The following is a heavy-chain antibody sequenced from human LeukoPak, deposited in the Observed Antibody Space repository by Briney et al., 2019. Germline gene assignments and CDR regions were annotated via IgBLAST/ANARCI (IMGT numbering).Heavy chain of an antibody. CDR3: ARAGRADGDYHYFDY. CDR2: ISSNGGST. Sequence: GGSLRLSCSASGFTFSSYAMHWVRQAPGKGLEYVSAISSNGGSTYYADSVKGRFTISRDNSKNTLYLQMNSLRAEDTAVYYCARAGRADGDYHYFDYWGQGTLVTVSS. CDR1: GFTFSSYA. D-gene: IGHD4-17*01. J-gene: IGHJ4*02. V-gene: IGHV3-64*04.